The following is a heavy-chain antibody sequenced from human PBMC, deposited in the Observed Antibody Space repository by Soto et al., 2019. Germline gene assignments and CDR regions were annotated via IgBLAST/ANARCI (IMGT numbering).Heavy chain of an antibody. Sequence: GALRVISEDSGFTFSTHWTHWVRQAPGKGLVWVPLINSDGSSTSYADSVKGRFTISRDNAKNTLYLQMNSLRAEDTAVYYCATVSSRTYYYYSSAGYYFDYWGQGTLVTV. CDR2: INSDGSST. V-gene: IGHV3-74*01. J-gene: IGHJ4*02. D-gene: IGHD3-22*01. CDR3: ATVSSRTYYYYSSAGYYFDY. CDR1: GFTFSTHW.